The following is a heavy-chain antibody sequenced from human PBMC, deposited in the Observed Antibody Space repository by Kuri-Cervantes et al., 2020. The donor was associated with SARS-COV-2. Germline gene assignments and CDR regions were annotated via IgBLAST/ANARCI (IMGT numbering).Heavy chain of an antibody. CDR3: ATSLVVVPAAIAQIYYYGMDV. D-gene: IGHD2-2*01. CDR1: GYTSTSYA. CDR2: INAGNGNT. J-gene: IGHJ6*02. Sequence: ASVKVSCKASGYTSTSYAMHWVRQAPGQRLEWMGWINAGNGNTKYSQKFQGRVTITRDTSASTAYMELSSLRSEDTAVYYCATSLVVVPAAIAQIYYYGMDVWGQGTTVTVSS. V-gene: IGHV1-3*01.